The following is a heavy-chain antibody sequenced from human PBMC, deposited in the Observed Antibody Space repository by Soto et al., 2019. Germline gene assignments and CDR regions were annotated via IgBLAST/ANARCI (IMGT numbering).Heavy chain of an antibody. Sequence: AGGSLRLSCAASGFTFSSYAMSWVRQAPGKGLEWVSAISGSGGSTYYADSVKGRFTISRDNSKNTLYLQMNSLRAEDTAVYYCANLPGLPPPVGVIDAFDIWGQGTMVTVSS. J-gene: IGHJ3*02. D-gene: IGHD2-21*01. CDR3: ANLPGLPPPVGVIDAFDI. CDR1: GFTFSSYA. V-gene: IGHV3-23*01. CDR2: ISGSGGST.